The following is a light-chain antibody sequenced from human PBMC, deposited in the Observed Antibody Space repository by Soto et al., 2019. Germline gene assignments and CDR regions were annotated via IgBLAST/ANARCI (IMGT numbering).Light chain of an antibody. J-gene: IGKJ1*01. CDR2: DAS. V-gene: IGKV3-11*01. Sequence: EIVLTQSPGTLSLSPGERATLSCRASQSVSSYLVWYQQKPGQAPRLLIYDASNRATGIPARFSGSGSGTDFTLTISRLEPEDSAVYFCQHYGSSQWTFGQWTFGQGTKVDIK. CDR3: QHYGSSQWTFGQWT. CDR1: QSVSSY.